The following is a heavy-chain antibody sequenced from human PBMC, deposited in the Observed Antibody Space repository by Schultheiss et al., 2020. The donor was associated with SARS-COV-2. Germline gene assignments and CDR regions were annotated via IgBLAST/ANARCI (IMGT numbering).Heavy chain of an antibody. J-gene: IGHJ4*02. D-gene: IGHD1-1*01. V-gene: IGHV3-23*01. CDR3: ARGKVQLFDY. CDR1: GFTFSSYA. CDR2: ISGSGGST. Sequence: GGSLRLSCAASGFTFSSYAMSWVRQAPGKGLEWVSAISGSGGSTFYADSVKGRFTISRDNYMNTLFLEMNSLRAEDTAVYYCARGKVQLFDYWGQGTLVTVSS.